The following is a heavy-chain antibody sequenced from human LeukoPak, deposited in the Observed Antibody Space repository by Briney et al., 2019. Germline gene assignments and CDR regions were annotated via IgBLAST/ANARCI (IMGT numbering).Heavy chain of an antibody. D-gene: IGHD6-13*01. CDR3: ARGPLGSSSWYVLDPYFDY. V-gene: IGHV1-46*01. CDR2: INPSGGST. Sequence: ASVKVSCKASGYTFTSYYMHWVRQAPGQGLEWMGIINPSGGSTNYAQKFQGRVTMTRDTSTSTVYMELNSLRSEDTAVYYCARGPLGSSSWYVLDPYFDYWGQGTLVTVSS. J-gene: IGHJ4*02. CDR1: GYTFTSYY.